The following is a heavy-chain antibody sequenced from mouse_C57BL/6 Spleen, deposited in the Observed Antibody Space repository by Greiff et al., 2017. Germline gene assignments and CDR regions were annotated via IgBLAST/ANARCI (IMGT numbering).Heavy chain of an antibody. Sequence: EVNVVESGGGLVKPGGSLKLSCAASGFTFSSYTMSWVRQTPEKRLEWVATISGGGGNTYYPDSVKGRFTISRDNAKNTLYLQMSSLRSEDTALYYCARSSSSFDYWGQGTTLTVSS. J-gene: IGHJ2*01. V-gene: IGHV5-9*01. CDR1: GFTFSSYT. CDR2: ISGGGGNT. D-gene: IGHD1-1*01. CDR3: ARSSSSFDY.